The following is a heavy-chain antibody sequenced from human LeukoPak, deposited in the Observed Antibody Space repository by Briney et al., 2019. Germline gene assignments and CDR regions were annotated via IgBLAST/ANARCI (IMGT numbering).Heavy chain of an antibody. J-gene: IGHJ4*02. CDR1: GFTFSNFC. V-gene: IGHV3-33*01. CDR2: IWYDGNNK. D-gene: IGHD2-2*01. CDR3: ARDYHGLDY. Sequence: GGSLRLSCAASGFTFSNFCMHWVRQAPGKGLEWVAVIWYDGNNKYYADSVKGRFTISRDNSKNTLYLQMKSLRDEDTAVYYCARDYHGLDYWGQGTLVTVSS.